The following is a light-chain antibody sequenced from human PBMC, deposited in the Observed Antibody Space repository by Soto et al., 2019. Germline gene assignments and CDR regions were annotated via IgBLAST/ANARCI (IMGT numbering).Light chain of an antibody. CDR2: AAS. V-gene: IGKV1-27*01. Sequence: DIQMTQSPSSLSASVGDRVTITCRASQGISTYLAWYQQKPGKVPKLLIYAASTLQSGVPSRFSGSGSGTDFTLTISSLQPEDVATYYCQKYNSVPLTFGGGTKAEIK. J-gene: IGKJ4*01. CDR1: QGISTY. CDR3: QKYNSVPLT.